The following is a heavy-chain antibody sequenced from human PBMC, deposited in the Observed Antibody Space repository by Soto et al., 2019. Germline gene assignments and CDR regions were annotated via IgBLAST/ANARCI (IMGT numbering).Heavy chain of an antibody. Sequence: PGGSLRLSCAASGFSFDAFIMHWVRQAPGKGLEWVSFVNWNGKTTNYADSVRGRFTIFRDNRRKSLHLQMNRLRSEDTAFYYCATEGGTLYFDSWGEGT. V-gene: IGHV3-43*01. CDR3: ATEGGTLYFDS. CDR1: GFSFDAFI. CDR2: VNWNGKTT. J-gene: IGHJ4*02. D-gene: IGHD2-15*01.